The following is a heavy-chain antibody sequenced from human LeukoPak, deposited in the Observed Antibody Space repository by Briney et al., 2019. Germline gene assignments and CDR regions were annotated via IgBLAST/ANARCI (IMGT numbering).Heavy chain of an antibody. CDR3: ARDFGWQQFDY. Sequence: GGSLRLSCAASGFTFDDYAMHWVRQAPGKGLEWVSGISWNSGSIGYADSVKGRFTISRDNAKNSLYLQMNSLRVEDTAVYYCARDFGWQQFDYWGQGTLVTVSS. V-gene: IGHV3-9*01. J-gene: IGHJ4*02. CDR2: ISWNSGSI. CDR1: GFTFDDYA. D-gene: IGHD5-24*01.